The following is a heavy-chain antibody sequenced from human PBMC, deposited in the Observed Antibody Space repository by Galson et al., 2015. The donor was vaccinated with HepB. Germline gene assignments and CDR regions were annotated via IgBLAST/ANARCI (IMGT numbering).Heavy chain of an antibody. V-gene: IGHV3-23*01. D-gene: IGHD2-2*01. Sequence: SLRLSCAASGFTFSSYAMTWVRQAPGKGLEWVSAISGSGGSTYYADSVKGRFTISRDNSKNTLYLQMNSLRAEDTAVYYCAKAGGYCSGTSCYGRRVDYWGQGTRVTVSS. J-gene: IGHJ4*02. CDR2: ISGSGGST. CDR3: AKAGGYCSGTSCYGRRVDY. CDR1: GFTFSSYA.